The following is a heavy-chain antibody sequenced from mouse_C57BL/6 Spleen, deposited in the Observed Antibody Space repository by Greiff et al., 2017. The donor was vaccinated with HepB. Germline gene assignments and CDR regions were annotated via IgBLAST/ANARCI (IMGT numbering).Heavy chain of an antibody. Sequence: EVQLVESEGGLVQPGSSMKLSCTASGFTFSDYYMAWVRQVPEKGLEWVANINYDGSSTYYLDSLKSRFIISRDNAKNILYLQMSSLKSEDTATYYCARGKVAWYFDVWGTGTTVTVSS. D-gene: IGHD1-1*02. CDR1: GFTFSDYY. CDR2: INYDGSST. CDR3: ARGKVAWYFDV. J-gene: IGHJ1*03. V-gene: IGHV5-16*01.